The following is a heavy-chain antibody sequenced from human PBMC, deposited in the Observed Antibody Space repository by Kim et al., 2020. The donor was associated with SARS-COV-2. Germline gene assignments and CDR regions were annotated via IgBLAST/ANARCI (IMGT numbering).Heavy chain of an antibody. CDR1: GFTVSSNY. Sequence: GGSLRLSCAASGFTVSSNYMSWVRQAPGKGLEWVSVIYSGGSTYYADSVKGRFTISRDNSKNTLYLQMNSLRAEDTAVYYCAREGMTTLYYYYGMDVWGQGTTVTVSS. D-gene: IGHD4-4*01. V-gene: IGHV3-66*01. J-gene: IGHJ6*02. CDR2: IYSGGST. CDR3: AREGMTTLYYYYGMDV.